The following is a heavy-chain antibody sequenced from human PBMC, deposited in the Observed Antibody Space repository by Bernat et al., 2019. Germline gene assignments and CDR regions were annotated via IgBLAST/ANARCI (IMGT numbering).Heavy chain of an antibody. J-gene: IGHJ4*02. CDR3: ARIRFLGGLFPYLDY. CDR1: GFALSSARMC. D-gene: IGHD3-3*01. CDR2: IFSNDGK. V-gene: IGHV2-26*01. Sequence: QVTLKESGPVLVKPTETLPLACTVSGFALSSARMCVSWIRQPLGKALEWLAQIFSNDGKTSSTSLKSRLSISKDTSKSQVVLTMTSVDPVDTATYYCARIRFLGGLFPYLDYWGQGSLVTVSS.